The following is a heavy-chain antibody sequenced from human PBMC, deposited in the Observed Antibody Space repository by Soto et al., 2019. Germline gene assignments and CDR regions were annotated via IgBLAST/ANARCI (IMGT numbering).Heavy chain of an antibody. D-gene: IGHD3-3*01. CDR1: GDSGSSDSYY. V-gene: IGHV4-61*01. CDR3: AREGGVLRLSNWLDP. Sequence: QLQLQESGPGLVKPSDTLSLTCTVSGDSGSSDSYYWSWIRQPPGKRLGWIGYISHSGSTSYNPSLQSRVSMSIDTSKNLFFLELSSVTAADTAIYYCAREGGVLRLSNWLDPWGQGTLVTVS. CDR2: ISHSGST. J-gene: IGHJ5*02.